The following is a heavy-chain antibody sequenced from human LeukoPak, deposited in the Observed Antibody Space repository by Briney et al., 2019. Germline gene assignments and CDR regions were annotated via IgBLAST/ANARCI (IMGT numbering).Heavy chain of an antibody. CDR1: GGSFSGYY. D-gene: IGHD3-3*01. CDR2: INHSGST. CDR3: ASRSGYSRAFDI. V-gene: IGHV4-34*01. Sequence: KTSETLSLTCAVYGGSFSGYYWSWIRQPPGKGLEWIGEINHSGSTNYNPSLESRVTISVDTSKNQFSLKLSSVTAADTAVYYCASRSGYSRAFDIWGQGTMVTVSS. J-gene: IGHJ3*02.